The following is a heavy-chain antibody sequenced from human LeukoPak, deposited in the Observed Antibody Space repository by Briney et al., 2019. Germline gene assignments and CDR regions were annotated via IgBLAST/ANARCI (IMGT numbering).Heavy chain of an antibody. CDR1: GGSISSYY. D-gene: IGHD3-10*01. V-gene: IGHV4-4*07. J-gene: IGHJ6*03. Sequence: SETLSLTCTVSGGSISSYYWSWLRQPAGKGLEWIGRIYTSGSNNYNPSLKSRVTISVDTSKNQYSLQLSPVTAADTAVYHCARVMLGSGSYRAAYYYYMDVWGKGTTVTVSS. CDR2: IYTSGSN. CDR3: ARVMLGSGSYRAAYYYYMDV.